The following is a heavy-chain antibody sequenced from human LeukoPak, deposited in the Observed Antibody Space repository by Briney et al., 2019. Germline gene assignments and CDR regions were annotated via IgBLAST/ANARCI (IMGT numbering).Heavy chain of an antibody. V-gene: IGHV1-69*13. Sequence: SVKVPCKASGGTFSSYAISWVRQAPGQGLEWMGGIIPIFRTANYAQKFQGRVTITADESTSTAYMDLSSLRSEDTAVYYCARTDCSGGSCYSRRAFDYWGQGTLVTVSS. CDR3: ARTDCSGGSCYSRRAFDY. J-gene: IGHJ4*02. D-gene: IGHD2-15*01. CDR1: GGTFSSYA. CDR2: IIPIFRTA.